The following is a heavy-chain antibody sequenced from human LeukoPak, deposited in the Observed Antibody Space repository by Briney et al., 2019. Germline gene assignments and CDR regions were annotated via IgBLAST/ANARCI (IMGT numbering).Heavy chain of an antibody. V-gene: IGHV1-2*06. D-gene: IGHD5-24*01. CDR1: GYTFTSYA. CDR2: INPNSGGT. Sequence: ASVKVSCKPSGYTFTSYALSWVRQAPGRGLEWMGRINPNSGGTNYAQKFQGRVTMTRDTSISTAYMELSRLRSDDTAVYYCARAGKGREFDYWGQGTLVTVSS. CDR3: ARAGKGREFDY. J-gene: IGHJ4*02.